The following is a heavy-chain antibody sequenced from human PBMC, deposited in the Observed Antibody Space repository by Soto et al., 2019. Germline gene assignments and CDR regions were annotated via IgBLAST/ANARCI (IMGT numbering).Heavy chain of an antibody. J-gene: IGHJ6*02. V-gene: IGHV5-51*01. CDR2: IYPGDSDT. CDR3: ARQNQEGYYYYGVDV. Sequence: HGESLKISCKGSGYSFTSYWIGWVRQMPGKGLEWMGIIYPGDSDTRYSPSFQGQVTISADKSITTAYLQWSSLKASDTAMYFCARQNQEGYYYYGVDVWGQGTTVTVSS. CDR1: GYSFTSYW.